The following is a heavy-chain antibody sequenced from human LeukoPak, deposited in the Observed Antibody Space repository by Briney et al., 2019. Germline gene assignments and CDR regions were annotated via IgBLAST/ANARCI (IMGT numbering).Heavy chain of an antibody. J-gene: IGHJ4*02. D-gene: IGHD3-22*01. CDR1: GGXISSYY. CDR2: IYTSGST. V-gene: IGHV4-4*07. CDR3: ARQRHYYDSSGYFDY. Sequence: SETLSLTCTVSGGXISSYYCSWIRQPAGKGLEWIGRIYTSGSTNYNPSLKSRVTMSVDTSKNQFSLKLSSVTAADTAVYYCARQRHYYDSSGYFDYWGQGTLVTVSP.